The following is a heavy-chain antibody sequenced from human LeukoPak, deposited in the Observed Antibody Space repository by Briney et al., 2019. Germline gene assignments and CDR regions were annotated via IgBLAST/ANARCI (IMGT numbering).Heavy chain of an antibody. CDR3: ARDGPGSGWYISYYFDY. D-gene: IGHD6-19*01. J-gene: IGHJ4*02. CDR1: GFTFSSYA. CDR2: ISYDGSNK. V-gene: IGHV3-30*04. Sequence: GGSLRLSCAASGFTFSSYAMHWVRQAPGKGLEWVAVISYDGSNKYYADSVKGRFTISRDNSKNTLYLQMNSLRAEDTAVYYCARDGPGSGWYISYYFDYWGQGTLVTVSS.